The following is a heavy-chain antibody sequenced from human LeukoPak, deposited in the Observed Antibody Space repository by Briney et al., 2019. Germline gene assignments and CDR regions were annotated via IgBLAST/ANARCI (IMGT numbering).Heavy chain of an antibody. CDR3: ANDIGESATGGFDY. D-gene: IGHD2-8*02. CDR1: GFTFDDYA. Sequence: GGSLRLSCAASGFTFDDYAMHWVRQAPGKGLEWVSGISWNSGSIGYADSVKGRFTISRDNAKNFLYLQMNSLRAEDTALYYCANDIGESATGGFDYWGQGTLVTVSS. V-gene: IGHV3-9*01. J-gene: IGHJ4*02. CDR2: ISWNSGSI.